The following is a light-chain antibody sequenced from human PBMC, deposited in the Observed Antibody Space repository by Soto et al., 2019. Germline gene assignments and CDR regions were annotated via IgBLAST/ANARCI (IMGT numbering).Light chain of an antibody. CDR3: CSYAGRDTLYV. J-gene: IGLJ1*01. CDR1: STDVGGFNY. Sequence: CVLAKPGSGTGSPGQSVTIFCPRTSTDVGGFNYASLDQQHPGKVPKLMLYAVSKRPSGVPDRFSGSKSGNTASLTISGLQAEDEADYYCCSYAGRDTLYVFGSGTKVTVL. V-gene: IGLV2-11*01. CDR2: AVS.